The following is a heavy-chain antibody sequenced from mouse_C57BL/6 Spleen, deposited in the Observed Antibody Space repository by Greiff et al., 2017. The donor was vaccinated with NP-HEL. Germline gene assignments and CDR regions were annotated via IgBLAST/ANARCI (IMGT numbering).Heavy chain of an antibody. CDR2: ISYSGST. CDR1: GYSITSGYD. Sequence: VQLQQSGPGMVKPSQSLSLTCTVTGYSITSGYDWHWIRHFPGNKLEWMGYISYSGSTNYNPSLKSRISITHDTSKNHFFLKLNSVTTEDTATYYCASQGQLSAYWGHGTLVTVSA. D-gene: IGHD3-2*02. J-gene: IGHJ3*01. CDR3: ASQGQLSAY. V-gene: IGHV3-1*01.